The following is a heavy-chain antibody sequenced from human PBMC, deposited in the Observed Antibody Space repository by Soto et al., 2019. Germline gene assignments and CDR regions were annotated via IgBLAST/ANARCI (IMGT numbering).Heavy chain of an antibody. Sequence: PGGSLRLSCAASGFTFSSYAMSWVRQAPGKGLEWVSAISVSGGITYYADSVKGRFTISRDNSKNTLYLQMNSLRAEDTAVYYCAKDPDIVVVPAATDWGQGTLVTVSS. CDR2: ISVSGGIT. J-gene: IGHJ4*02. CDR1: GFTFSSYA. CDR3: AKDPDIVVVPAATD. V-gene: IGHV3-23*01. D-gene: IGHD2-2*01.